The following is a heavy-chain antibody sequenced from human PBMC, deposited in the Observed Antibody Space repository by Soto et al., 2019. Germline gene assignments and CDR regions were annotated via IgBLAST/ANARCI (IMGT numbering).Heavy chain of an antibody. CDR3: VRDPQRNDY. CDR1: GYDFSSYG. V-gene: IGHV1-18*04. J-gene: IGHJ4*02. Sequence: VQLVQSGAEVKKPGASVKVSCKASGYDFSSYGISWVRQAPGQGLEWMGWISASNGNRDYAQQFQGRVTMTSDTSRTTAYMELRSLRSYDTAVYYCVRDPQRNDYWGQGTLVNVSS. CDR2: ISASNGNR. D-gene: IGHD2-2*01.